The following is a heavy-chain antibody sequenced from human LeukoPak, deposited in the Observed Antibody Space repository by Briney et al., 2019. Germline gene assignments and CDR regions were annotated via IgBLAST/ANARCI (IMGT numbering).Heavy chain of an antibody. J-gene: IGHJ4*02. Sequence: SQTLSLTCTVSGGSISSGSYYWSWIRQPAGKGLEWIGRIYTSGSTNYNPSLKSRVTISGDTSKNQSSLKLSSVTAADTAVYYCASRSIAAAGWYYFDYWGQGTLVTVSS. CDR1: GGSISSGSYY. CDR3: ASRSIAAAGWYYFDY. CDR2: IYTSGST. V-gene: IGHV4-61*02. D-gene: IGHD6-13*01.